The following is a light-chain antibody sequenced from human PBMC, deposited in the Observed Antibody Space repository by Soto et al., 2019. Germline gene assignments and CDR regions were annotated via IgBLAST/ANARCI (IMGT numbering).Light chain of an antibody. CDR1: SSDVGSYDL. Sequence: DLTQPASVTVFPGQSITISCTGTSSDVGSYDLVSWYQQHPGKAPKLMIYEGSKRPSGVSNRFSGSKSGNTASLTISGLQAEDEADYYCCSYAGSNTFVFGTGTKVTV. CDR2: EGS. V-gene: IGLV2-23*03. J-gene: IGLJ1*01. CDR3: CSYAGSNTFV.